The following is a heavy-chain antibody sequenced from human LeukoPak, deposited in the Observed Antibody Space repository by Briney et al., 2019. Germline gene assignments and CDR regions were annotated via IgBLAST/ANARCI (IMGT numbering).Heavy chain of an antibody. CDR2: IRYDGSKE. J-gene: IGHJ4*02. CDR1: GFIFSSYG. Sequence: GGSLRLSCAASGFIFSSYGMHWVRQVPGTGLQWVTFIRYDGSKEYYADSVKGRFTISRDNSKNTLYLQMNSLRAEDTAVYYCAKHGPIVGATEVDYWGQGTLVTVSS. D-gene: IGHD1-26*01. CDR3: AKHGPIVGATEVDY. V-gene: IGHV3-30*02.